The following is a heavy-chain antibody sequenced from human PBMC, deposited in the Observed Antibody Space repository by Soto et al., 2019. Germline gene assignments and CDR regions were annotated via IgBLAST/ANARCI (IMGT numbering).Heavy chain of an antibody. V-gene: IGHV3-23*01. CDR1: GFTFSSYA. D-gene: IGHD3-9*01. J-gene: IGHJ6*02. Sequence: GGSLRLSCASSGFTFSSYAMILVRQAPGKGLEWVSAISGSGGSTYYADSVKGRFTISRDNSKNTLYLQMNSLRAEDTAVYYCAKDPPRAYDILTGYYLDYYYGMDVWGQGTTVTVSS. CDR2: ISGSGGST. CDR3: AKDPPRAYDILTGYYLDYYYGMDV.